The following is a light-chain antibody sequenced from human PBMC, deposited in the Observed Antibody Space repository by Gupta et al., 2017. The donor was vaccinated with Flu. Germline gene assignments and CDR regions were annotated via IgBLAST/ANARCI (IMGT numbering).Light chain of an antibody. CDR1: QGISSY. Sequence: DIQLTQSPSFLSASVGDRVTITCRASQGISSYLAWYQQKPGKAPKLLIYAASTLQSGVPSRFSGSGSGTXFTLTIXSLQPEDFATYHCQQLNTYPLAFGXGTKVEIK. CDR2: AAS. J-gene: IGKJ4*01. CDR3: QQLNTYPLA. V-gene: IGKV1-9*01.